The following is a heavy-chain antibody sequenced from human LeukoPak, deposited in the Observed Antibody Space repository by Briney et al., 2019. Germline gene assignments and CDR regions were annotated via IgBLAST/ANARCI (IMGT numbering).Heavy chain of an antibody. Sequence: GSLRLSCAASGFTFNNFAMGWVRQPPGKGLEWIGEINHSGSTNYNPSLKSRVTISVDTSKNQFSLKLSSVTAADTAVYYCARIMLSWREFDCWGQGTLVTVSS. D-gene: IGHD1-26*01. J-gene: IGHJ4*02. V-gene: IGHV4-34*01. CDR1: GFTFNNFA. CDR2: INHSGST. CDR3: ARIMLSWREFDC.